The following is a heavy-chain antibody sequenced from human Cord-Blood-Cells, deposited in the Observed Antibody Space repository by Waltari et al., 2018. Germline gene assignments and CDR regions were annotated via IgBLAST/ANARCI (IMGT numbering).Heavy chain of an antibody. Sequence: EGQLVESGGGLVQPGGSLRLSCAASGFTFSSYWMSWVRQAPGKGPEWVASIKQDGSEKYYVDSVKGRFTISRDNAKNALYRQMNSLRAEDTAVYYCARGSYFDYWGQGTLVTVSS. CDR3: ARGSYFDY. J-gene: IGHJ4*02. CDR1: GFTFSSYW. V-gene: IGHV3-7*01. CDR2: IKQDGSEK.